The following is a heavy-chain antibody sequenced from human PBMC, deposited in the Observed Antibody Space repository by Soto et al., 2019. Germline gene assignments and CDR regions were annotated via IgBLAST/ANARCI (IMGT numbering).Heavy chain of an antibody. CDR2: IIPILGIA. CDR1: GGTFSSYT. V-gene: IGHV1-69*02. CDR3: ARSRRDGYNKDEAGDY. Sequence: QVQLVQSGAEVKKPGSSVKVSCKASGGTFSSYTISWVRQAPGQGLEWMGRIIPILGIANYAQKYQGRVTITADKSTRTAYMELSSLRSEDTAVYYWARSRRDGYNKDEAGDYWGQGTLVTVSS. J-gene: IGHJ4*02. D-gene: IGHD5-12*01.